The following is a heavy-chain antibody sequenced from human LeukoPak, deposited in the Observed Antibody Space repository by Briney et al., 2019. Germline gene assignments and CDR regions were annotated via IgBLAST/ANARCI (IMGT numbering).Heavy chain of an antibody. D-gene: IGHD3-3*01. J-gene: IGHJ6*02. Sequence: GDSLKISCQGSGYRFSNYWIAWVRQMPGKGLEWMGIIYSGDSDTRYSPSFQGQVTISADKSVSTAYLQWSSLKASDTAIYYCGRPLFFRDAYYYHGMDVWGQGTTVTVSS. V-gene: IGHV5-51*01. CDR2: IYSGDSDT. CDR1: GYRFSNYW. CDR3: GRPLFFRDAYYYHGMDV.